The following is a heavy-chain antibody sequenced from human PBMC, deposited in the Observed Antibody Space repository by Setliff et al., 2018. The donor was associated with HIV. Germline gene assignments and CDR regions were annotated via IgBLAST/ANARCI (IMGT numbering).Heavy chain of an antibody. CDR1: GFIFSSYN. J-gene: IGHJ6*03. V-gene: IGHV3-23*01. CDR2: ISGSGGGT. CDR3: ARGVDLLTAPSYYYYYMDV. D-gene: IGHD3-9*01. Sequence: GGSLRLSCAASGFIFSSYNMSWVRQAPGKGLEWVSGISGSGGGTYYADSVKGRFTISRDNAKKSLYLQMNSLRAEDTAVYYCARGVDLLTAPSYYYYYMDVWGKGTTVTVSS.